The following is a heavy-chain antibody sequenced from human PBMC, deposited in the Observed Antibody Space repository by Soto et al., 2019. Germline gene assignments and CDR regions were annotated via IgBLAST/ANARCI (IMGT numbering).Heavy chain of an antibody. V-gene: IGHV5-51*01. Sequence: GESLKISCIGSGFSFTTYWIAWVRQMPGKGLECMGIIYPGDSDTRYSPSFQGQVTIPADKSINTAYLQWSSLKASDTAMYYCATISLVRGPTGGMDVWGQGTTVTVSS. J-gene: IGHJ6*02. CDR2: IYPGDSDT. D-gene: IGHD3-10*01. CDR3: ATISLVRGPTGGMDV. CDR1: GFSFTTYW.